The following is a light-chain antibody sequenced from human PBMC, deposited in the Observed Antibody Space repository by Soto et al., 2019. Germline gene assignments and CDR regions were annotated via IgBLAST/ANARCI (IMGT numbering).Light chain of an antibody. CDR1: NSDVGSYNL. J-gene: IGLJ1*01. Sequence: QSLLTQPASVSGSPRQSITISCTGTNSDVGSYNLVSWFQQHPGKAPKLVIYEVTKRPSGVSDRFSGSKSGNTASLTISGLQAEDEADYYCFSYAGDSLYVVGNGTKVTVL. CDR3: FSYAGDSLYV. V-gene: IGLV2-23*02. CDR2: EVT.